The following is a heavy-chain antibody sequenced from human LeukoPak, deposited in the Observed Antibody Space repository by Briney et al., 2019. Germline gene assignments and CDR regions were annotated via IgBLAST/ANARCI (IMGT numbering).Heavy chain of an antibody. CDR2: IYYSGST. D-gene: IGHD5-18*01. CDR1: GGSISSGGYS. Sequence: SQTLSLTCAVSGGSISSGGYSWSWIRQPPGKGLEWIGYIYYSGSTYYNPSLKSRVTISVDTSKNQFSLKLSSVTAADTAVYYCARVRIQLWAYYFDYWGQGTLVTVSS. V-gene: IGHV4-31*11. CDR3: ARVRIQLWAYYFDY. J-gene: IGHJ4*02.